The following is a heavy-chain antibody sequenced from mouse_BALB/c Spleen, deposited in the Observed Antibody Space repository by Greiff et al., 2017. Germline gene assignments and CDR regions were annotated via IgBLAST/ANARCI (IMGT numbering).Heavy chain of an antibody. CDR1: GFTFSSYG. Sequence: EVQVVESGGDLVKPGGSLKLSCASSGFTFSSYGMSWVRQTPDKRLEWVATISSGGSYTYYPDSVKGRFTISRDNAKNTLYLQMSSLKSEDTAMYYCASQRYRYDGYAMDYWGQGTSVTVSS. CDR2: ISSGGSYT. CDR3: ASQRYRYDGYAMDY. V-gene: IGHV5-6*01. J-gene: IGHJ4*01. D-gene: IGHD2-14*01.